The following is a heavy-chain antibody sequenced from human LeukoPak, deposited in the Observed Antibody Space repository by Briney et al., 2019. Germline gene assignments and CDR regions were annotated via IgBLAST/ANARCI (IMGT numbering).Heavy chain of an antibody. CDR3: ARDQNAIAARLLAFDI. V-gene: IGHV4-59*01. J-gene: IGHJ3*02. D-gene: IGHD6-6*01. CDR2: IYYSGST. CDR1: GGSISSYY. Sequence: PSETLSLTCTVSGGSISSYYWSWIRQPPGKGLEWIGYIYYSGSTNYNPSLKSRVTISVDTSKNQFSLKLSSVTAADTAVYYCARDQNAIAARLLAFDIWGQGTMVTVSS.